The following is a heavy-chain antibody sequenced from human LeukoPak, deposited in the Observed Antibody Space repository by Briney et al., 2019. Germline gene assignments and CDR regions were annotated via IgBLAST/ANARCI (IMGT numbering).Heavy chain of an antibody. D-gene: IGHD5-12*01. Sequence: SETLSLTCTVSGGSISSSSYYWGWIRQPPGKGLEWIGSIYYSGSTYYNPSLKSRVTISVDTSKNQFSLKLSSVTAADTAVYYCARRGYARRYVGVGNYYYYMDVWGKGTTVTISS. CDR1: GGSISSSSYY. J-gene: IGHJ6*03. CDR3: ARRGYARRYVGVGNYYYYMDV. CDR2: IYYSGST. V-gene: IGHV4-39*07.